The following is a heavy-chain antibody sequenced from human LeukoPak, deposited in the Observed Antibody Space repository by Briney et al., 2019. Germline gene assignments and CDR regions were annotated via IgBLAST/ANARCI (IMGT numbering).Heavy chain of an antibody. V-gene: IGHV1-18*01. CDR2: ISGYNGNT. D-gene: IGHD3-3*01. CDR1: GYIFANYG. CDR3: ARALRLGVGEDSVYNWFDP. J-gene: IGHJ5*02. Sequence: ASVKVSCKASGYIFANYGIAWVRQAPGHGLEWMGWISGYNGNTHYAQKLQGRVSMTADTSTSTAYMELSSLRSEDTAVYYCARALRLGVGEDSVYNWFDPWGQGTLVTVSS.